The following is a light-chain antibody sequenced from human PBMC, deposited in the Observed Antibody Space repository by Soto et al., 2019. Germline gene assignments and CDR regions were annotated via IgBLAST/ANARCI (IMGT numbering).Light chain of an antibody. CDR2: GAS. Sequence: EIVLTQSPGTLSLSPGERATLSCRASQSVTSGYLAWYQQQPNQAPRLLIYGASYRATDIPDRFSGGGSGTDFTHTISRLEPEDFAVYYCQHYSSSPPAITFGQGTRLEIK. CDR3: QHYSSSPPAIT. CDR1: QSVTSGY. J-gene: IGKJ5*01. V-gene: IGKV3-20*01.